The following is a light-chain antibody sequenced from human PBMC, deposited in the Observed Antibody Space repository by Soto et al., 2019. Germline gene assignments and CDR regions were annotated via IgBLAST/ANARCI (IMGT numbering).Light chain of an antibody. J-gene: IGKJ2*01. CDR3: QQYYSSPYT. Sequence: DIVMTHSPDSLAVSLGERATINCKSSQSVLYSANSKNYLAWYQQKPGQPPKLLIYWASTRASGVPDRFSGSGSGTDFTLTISSLQTEDVAVYYCQQYYSSPYTFGQGTELEIK. V-gene: IGKV4-1*01. CDR1: QSVLYSANSKNY. CDR2: WAS.